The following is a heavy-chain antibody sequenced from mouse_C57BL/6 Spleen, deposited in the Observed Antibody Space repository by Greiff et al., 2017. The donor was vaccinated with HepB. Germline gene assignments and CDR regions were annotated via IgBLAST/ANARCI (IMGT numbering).Heavy chain of an antibody. Sequence: QVQLQQPGAELVRPGSSVKLSCKASGYTFTSYWMDWVKQRPGQGLEWIGNIYPSDSETHYNQKFKDKATLTVDKSSSTAYMQLSSLTSDDSAVYYCARTGSSPLFDYWGQGTTLTVSS. CDR3: ARTGSSPLFDY. D-gene: IGHD1-1*01. J-gene: IGHJ2*01. V-gene: IGHV1-61*01. CDR1: GYTFTSYW. CDR2: IYPSDSET.